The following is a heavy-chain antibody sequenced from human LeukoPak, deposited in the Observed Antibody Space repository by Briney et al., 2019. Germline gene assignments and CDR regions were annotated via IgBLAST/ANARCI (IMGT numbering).Heavy chain of an antibody. CDR3: ARSSPKTTSGAFDI. Sequence: SETLSLTCTVSGGSISSYYWSWIRQPPGKGLEWIGYIYYSGSTNYNPSLKSRVTISVDTSKNQFSLKLSSVTAADTAVYYCARSSPKTTSGAFDIWGQGTMVTVSS. J-gene: IGHJ3*02. D-gene: IGHD1-7*01. CDR1: GGSISSYY. V-gene: IGHV4-59*01. CDR2: IYYSGST.